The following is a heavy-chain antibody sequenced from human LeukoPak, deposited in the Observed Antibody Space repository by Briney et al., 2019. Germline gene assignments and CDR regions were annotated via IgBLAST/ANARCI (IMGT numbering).Heavy chain of an antibody. Sequence: SETLSLTCTVSGGSISSHYWSWIRQPPGKGLEWIGYIDYTGATNYNPSLKSRVTIAVDTSRTQFSLNLSSVTAADTAVYFCVRGDYSGYYFDYWGQGALVTVSS. CDR3: VRGDYSGYYFDY. V-gene: IGHV4-59*11. CDR2: IDYTGAT. J-gene: IGHJ4*02. CDR1: GGSISSHY. D-gene: IGHD3-10*01.